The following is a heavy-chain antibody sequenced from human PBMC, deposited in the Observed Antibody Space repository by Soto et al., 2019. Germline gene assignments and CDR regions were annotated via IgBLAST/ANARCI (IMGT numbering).Heavy chain of an antibody. CDR3: ARDTSQIQRWPLMGWYFDL. CDR2: ISAYNGNT. CDR1: GYTFTSYG. V-gene: IGHV1-18*01. D-gene: IGHD2-8*01. J-gene: IGHJ2*01. Sequence: QVQLVQSGAEVKKPGASVKVSCKASGYTFTSYGISWVRQAPGQGLEWMGWISAYNGNTNYAQKLQGRVTMTTDTATSTDYMELRSLRSDDTAVYYCARDTSQIQRWPLMGWYFDLWGRGTLVTVSS.